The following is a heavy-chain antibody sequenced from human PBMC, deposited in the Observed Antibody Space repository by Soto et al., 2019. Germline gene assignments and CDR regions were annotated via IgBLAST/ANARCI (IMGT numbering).Heavy chain of an antibody. D-gene: IGHD3-10*01. CDR1: GYTFTSYG. CDR2: ISAYNGNT. Sequence: QVQLVQSGAEVKKPGASVKVSCKASGYTFTSYGISWVRQAPGQGLEWMGWISAYNGNTNYAQKLQGRVTMTTDTSTSTAYMELRSLRSDDTAVYYCARDRPSITMVRGVQILDYWGQGTLVTVSS. J-gene: IGHJ4*02. V-gene: IGHV1-18*01. CDR3: ARDRPSITMVRGVQILDY.